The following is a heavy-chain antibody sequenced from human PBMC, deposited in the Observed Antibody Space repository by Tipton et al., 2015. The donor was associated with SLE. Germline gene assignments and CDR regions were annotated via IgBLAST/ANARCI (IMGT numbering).Heavy chain of an antibody. CDR1: GFTFDDYA. V-gene: IGHV3-43D*04. D-gene: IGHD3-16*01. CDR3: ARDGGGTQSPFDY. J-gene: IGHJ4*02. Sequence: GSLRLSCAASGFTFDDYAMHWVRQAPGKGLEWVSLISWDGGSTYYADSVKGRFTISRDNSKNSLYLQMNSLRAEDTALYYCARDGGGTQSPFDYWGQGTLVTVSS. CDR2: ISWDGGST.